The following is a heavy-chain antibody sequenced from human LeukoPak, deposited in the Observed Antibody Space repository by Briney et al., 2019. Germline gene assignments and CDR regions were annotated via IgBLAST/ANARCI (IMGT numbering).Heavy chain of an antibody. CDR2: IKQDGSEK. Sequence: PGGSLRLSCGASGFILSSYWMSWVRQAPGKGLEWVANIKQDGSEKYYVDSVKGRFTISRDNAKNSLYLQMNSLRAEDTAVYYCAREGYDSGSYPHYYYYFYMDVWGKGTTVTISS. CDR1: GFILSSYW. D-gene: IGHD3-10*01. J-gene: IGHJ6*03. V-gene: IGHV3-7*01. CDR3: AREGYDSGSYPHYYYYFYMDV.